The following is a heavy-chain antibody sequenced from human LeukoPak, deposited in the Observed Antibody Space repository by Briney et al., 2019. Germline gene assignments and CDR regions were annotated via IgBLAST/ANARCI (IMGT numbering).Heavy chain of an antibody. D-gene: IGHD3-9*01. J-gene: IGHJ6*04. CDR1: GFTFSSYG. Sequence: GGSLRLSCAASGFTFSSYGMHWVRQAPGKGLEWVAFIRYDGSNKYYADSVKGRFTISRDNSKNTLYLQMNSLRPDDTAVYYCARAPLRYFDWLFQAWGKGTTVTISS. CDR2: IRYDGSNK. V-gene: IGHV3-30*02. CDR3: ARAPLRYFDWLFQA.